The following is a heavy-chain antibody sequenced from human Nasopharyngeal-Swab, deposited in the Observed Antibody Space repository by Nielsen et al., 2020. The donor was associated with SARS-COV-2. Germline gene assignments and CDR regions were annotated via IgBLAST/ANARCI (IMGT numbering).Heavy chain of an antibody. D-gene: IGHD4-23*01. CDR1: GFTFSSYA. CDR2: ISYDGNNK. J-gene: IGHJ3*02. CDR3: ARDPDGGNVWEDAFDI. V-gene: IGHV3-30-3*01. Sequence: GGSLRLSCAASGFTFSSYAMHWVRQAPGKGLEWVAVISYDGNNKYYADSVKGRFTISRDNSKNTLYLQMNGLRAEDTAVYYCARDPDGGNVWEDAFDIRGQGTMVTVSS.